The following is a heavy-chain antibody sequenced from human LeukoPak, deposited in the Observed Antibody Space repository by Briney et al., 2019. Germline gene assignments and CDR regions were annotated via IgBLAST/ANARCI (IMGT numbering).Heavy chain of an antibody. CDR1: GYTFTSYG. CDR2: ISAYNGNT. Sequence: ASVKVSCKASGYTFTSYGISWVRQAPGQGLEWMGWISAYNGNTNFAQKLQGRVTMTTDTSTTTAYMELRSLRSDDTAVYYCARDGDCSSTSCYTHYYYGMDAWGKGTTVTVSS. D-gene: IGHD2-2*02. CDR3: ARDGDCSSTSCYTHYYYGMDA. J-gene: IGHJ6*04. V-gene: IGHV1-18*01.